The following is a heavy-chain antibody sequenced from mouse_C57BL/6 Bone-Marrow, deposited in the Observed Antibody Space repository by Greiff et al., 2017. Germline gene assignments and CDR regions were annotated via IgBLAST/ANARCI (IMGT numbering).Heavy chain of an antibody. V-gene: IGHV6-6*01. CDR3: TDSNGLWFAY. CDR1: GFTFSDAW. D-gene: IGHD2-5*01. CDR2: IRNKANNHAS. Sequence: EVHLVESGGGLVQPGGSMKLSCAASGFTFSDAWMDWVRQSPEKGLEWVAEIRNKANNHASYYAESVKGRFTISRDDSKSGVNLQINSLIAEYTGIYYCTDSNGLWFAYWGQGTLVTVSA. J-gene: IGHJ3*01.